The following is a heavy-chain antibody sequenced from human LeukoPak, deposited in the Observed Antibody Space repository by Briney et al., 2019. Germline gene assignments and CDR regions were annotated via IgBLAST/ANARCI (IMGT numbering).Heavy chain of an antibody. V-gene: IGHV1-69*04. CDR2: IIPIIGRA. J-gene: IGHJ4*02. D-gene: IGHD3-10*01. CDR3: ARAGPRGFGEFPFDY. CDR1: GGTFSTYP. Sequence: SVKVSCKASGGTFSTYPISWVRQAPGQGLEWMGRIIPIIGRANYAQKFQDRVTITADTSTSTAYIELSSLTYDDTAVYYCARAGPRGFGEFPFDYWGQGTLVTVSS.